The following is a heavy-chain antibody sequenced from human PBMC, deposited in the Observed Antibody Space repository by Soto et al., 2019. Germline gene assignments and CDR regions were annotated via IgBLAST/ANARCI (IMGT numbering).Heavy chain of an antibody. J-gene: IGHJ1*01. V-gene: IGHV3-15*01. CDR3: TTARGTYGAEYFQH. D-gene: IGHD4-17*01. Sequence: EVQLVESGGGLVKPGGSLRLSCAASGFTFTNAWMSSVRQAPGKGLEWVGRLKSKTDGGTTDYAAPVKGRFTISRDDSKNTLYLQMNSLKTEDTAVYYCTTARGTYGAEYFQHWGQGTLVTVSS. CDR2: LKSKTDGGTT. CDR1: GFTFTNAW.